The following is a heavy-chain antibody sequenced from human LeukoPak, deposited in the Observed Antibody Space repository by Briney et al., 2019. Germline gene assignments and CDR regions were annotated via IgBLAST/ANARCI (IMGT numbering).Heavy chain of an antibody. CDR1: RFTFSSYA. J-gene: IGHJ5*01. V-gene: IGHV3-23*01. Sequence: GGSLRLSCAASRFTFSSYAMTWVCQAPGKGLEWVSRISSSGGGTHYADSVKGRFTISRDNSKNTLYLQMNSLRAEDTAVYYCAKGDYYDFDSWGQGTLVTVSS. D-gene: IGHD3-22*01. CDR2: ISSSGGGT. CDR3: AKGDYYDFDS.